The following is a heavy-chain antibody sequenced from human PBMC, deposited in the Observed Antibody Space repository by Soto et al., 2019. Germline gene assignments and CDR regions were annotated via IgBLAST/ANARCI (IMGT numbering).Heavy chain of an antibody. J-gene: IGHJ6*02. D-gene: IGHD2-8*01. Sequence: QGQLAQSGAEVKKPGASVKVSCKASGYTFTRYGISWVRQAPGQGLEWMGWISGYNGDTKYAQKFQGRVTMTVDTSTTTAYMELRSLTSDDRAVYYCAKNGQPPYYYYGMDVWGQGTTVTVSS. CDR1: GYTFTRYG. CDR3: AKNGQPPYYYYGMDV. CDR2: ISGYNGDT. V-gene: IGHV1-18*01.